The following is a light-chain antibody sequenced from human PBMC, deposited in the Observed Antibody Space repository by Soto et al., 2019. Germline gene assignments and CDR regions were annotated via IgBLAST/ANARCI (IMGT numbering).Light chain of an antibody. CDR1: QNIGNK. CDR3: QQYYKWRT. V-gene: IGKV3-15*01. Sequence: IVMTQSPVTLSVSPGDAVTLSCRASQNIGNKLAWYQQKPCQAPRLLIYDVSTMATGFPARFSGSGSGPDFALTISSLLAEDFAFYYCQQYYKWRTFGHGANVEIK. CDR2: DVS. J-gene: IGKJ1*01.